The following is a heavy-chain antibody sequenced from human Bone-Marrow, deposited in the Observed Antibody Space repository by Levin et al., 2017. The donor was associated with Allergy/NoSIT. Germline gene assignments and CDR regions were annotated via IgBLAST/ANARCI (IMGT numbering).Heavy chain of an antibody. CDR2: IYPGDSDT. V-gene: IGHV5-51*01. J-gene: IGHJ4*02. CDR1: GYSFTSYW. CDR3: ARLSQTSDVVTGSQD. Sequence: GESLKISCKGSGYSFTSYWIGWVRQMPGKGLEWMGLIYPGDSDTRYSPSFQGQVTISADKSISTAYLQWSSLKASDTAMYYCARLSQTSDVVTGSQDWGQGTLVTVSS. D-gene: IGHD3-9*01.